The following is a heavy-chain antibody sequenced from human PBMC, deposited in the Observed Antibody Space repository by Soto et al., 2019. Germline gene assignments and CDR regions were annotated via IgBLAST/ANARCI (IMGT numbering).Heavy chain of an antibody. D-gene: IGHD6-19*01. CDR2: IYYSGST. CDR1: GGSISSYY. V-gene: IGHV4-59*01. J-gene: IGHJ3*02. Sequence: SETLSLTCTVSGGSISSYYWSWIRQPPGKGLEWIGYIYYSGSTNYNPSLKSRVTISVDTSKNQFSLKLSSVTAADTAVYYCARVGYSSGWYGGGAFDIWGQGTMVTVSS. CDR3: ARVGYSSGWYGGGAFDI.